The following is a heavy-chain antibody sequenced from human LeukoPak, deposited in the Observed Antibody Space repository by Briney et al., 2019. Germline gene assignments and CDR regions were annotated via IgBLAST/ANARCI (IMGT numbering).Heavy chain of an antibody. Sequence: SETLSLTCTVSGGSISGYYWSWIRHPPGQGMERIGYIYYSWSTNYDPSLKSRVPISVDMSKNPFSLKLSSGAVADTAVYYCARLGGSYYGWFVPWGQGTLVTVSS. CDR3: ARLGGSYYGWFVP. CDR1: GGSISGYY. CDR2: IYYSWST. V-gene: IGHV4-59*08. J-gene: IGHJ5*02. D-gene: IGHD1-26*01.